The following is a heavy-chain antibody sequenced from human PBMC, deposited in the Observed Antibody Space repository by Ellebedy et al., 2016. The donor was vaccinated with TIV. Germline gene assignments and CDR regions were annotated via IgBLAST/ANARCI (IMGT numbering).Heavy chain of an antibody. CDR3: VRDQVPDIGSHQPFDL. J-gene: IGHJ3*01. CDR2: INTNSGGR. CDR1: GYTFTAYY. D-gene: IGHD1-26*01. Sequence: AASVKVSCKASGYTFTAYYVHWLRQAPGQGLEWMGWINTNSGGRNYAQKFQGRVTMTRDTSISTAYMDLSSLTSDDTAVDYCVRDQVPDIGSHQPFDLWGQGTMVTVSS. V-gene: IGHV1-2*02.